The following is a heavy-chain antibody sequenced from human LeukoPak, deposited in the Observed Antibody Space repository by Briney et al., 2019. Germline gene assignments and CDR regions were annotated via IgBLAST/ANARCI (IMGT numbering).Heavy chain of an antibody. CDR3: ARNYYDSSGYYEDY. Sequence: PGGSLRLSCAASGIIITSYWMSWVRQTPGKGLEWVANIKQDGSEKNYVDSVKGRFTIFRDNAKNSLYLQMNSLRAEDTAVYYCARNYYDSSGYYEDYWGQGTLVTVSS. V-gene: IGHV3-7*01. CDR2: IKQDGSEK. D-gene: IGHD3-22*01. CDR1: GIIITSYW. J-gene: IGHJ4*02.